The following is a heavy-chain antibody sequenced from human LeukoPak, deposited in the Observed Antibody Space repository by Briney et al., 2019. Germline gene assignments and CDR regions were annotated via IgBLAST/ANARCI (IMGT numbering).Heavy chain of an antibody. CDR2: IIPIFGTA. D-gene: IGHD3-10*01. CDR3: ARDRRYYYGSGSYSSLDY. CDR1: EFTFSSYA. Sequence: GGSLRLSCAASEFTFSSYAISWVRQAPGQGLEWMGGIIPIFGTANYAQKFQGRVTITADESTSTAYMELSSLRSEDTAVYYCARDRRYYYGSGSYSSLDYWGQGTLVTVSS. J-gene: IGHJ4*02. V-gene: IGHV1-69*01.